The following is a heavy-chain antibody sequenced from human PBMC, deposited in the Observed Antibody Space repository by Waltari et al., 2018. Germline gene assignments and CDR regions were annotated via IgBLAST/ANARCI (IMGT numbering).Heavy chain of an antibody. CDR1: GYSISSGYY. D-gene: IGHD3-10*01. J-gene: IGHJ6*02. CDR2: IYHSGST. Sequence: QLQLQESGPGLVKPSETLSLTCAVSGYSISSGYYWGWSRQPPGKGRAWIGSIYHSGSTYYNPSLKSRVNISVDTSKNQFSLKLSSVTAADTAVYYCARRVRGVYGGMDVWGQGTTVTVSS. CDR3: ARRVRGVYGGMDV. V-gene: IGHV4-38-2*01.